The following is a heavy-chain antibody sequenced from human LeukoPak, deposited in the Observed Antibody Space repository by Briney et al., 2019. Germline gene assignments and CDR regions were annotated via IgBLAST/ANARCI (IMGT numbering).Heavy chain of an antibody. D-gene: IGHD3-22*01. CDR3: AKGSSGYTRVYFDY. Sequence: GRSLRLSCAASGFTFDDYAMHWVRQAPGKGLEWVSGISWNSGSIGCADSVKGRFTISRDNAKNSLYLQMNSLRAEDTALYYCAKGSSGYTRVYFDYWGQGTLVTVSS. V-gene: IGHV3-9*01. J-gene: IGHJ4*02. CDR2: ISWNSGSI. CDR1: GFTFDDYA.